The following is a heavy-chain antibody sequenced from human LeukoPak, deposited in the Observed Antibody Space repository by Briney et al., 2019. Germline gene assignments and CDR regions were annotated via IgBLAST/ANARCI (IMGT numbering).Heavy chain of an antibody. D-gene: IGHD6-19*01. CDR2: ISHSGTT. CDR1: GDSISSGSH. Sequence: SETLSLTCTVSGDSISSGSHWGWLRQPPGKGLEWIGCISHSGTTYYNPSFKSRVAISVDTSKKHFSLNLNSVTAADTAVYYCAREGGQWLERSFDHWGQGTLVTVSS. V-gene: IGHV4-38-2*02. J-gene: IGHJ4*02. CDR3: AREGGQWLERSFDH.